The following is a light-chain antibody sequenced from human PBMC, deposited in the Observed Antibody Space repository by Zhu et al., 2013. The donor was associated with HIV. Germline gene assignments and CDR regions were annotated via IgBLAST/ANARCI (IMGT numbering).Light chain of an antibody. CDR2: KAS. CDR3: QQYNSYSPT. CDR1: QSISRW. Sequence: DIQMTQSPSTLSASVGDRVTITCRASQSISRWLAWHQQKPGKAPQVLIYKASSLESGVPSRFSGSGSGTEFTLTISSLQPDDFATYYCQQYNSYSPTFGQGPRW. J-gene: IGKJ1*01. V-gene: IGKV1-5*03.